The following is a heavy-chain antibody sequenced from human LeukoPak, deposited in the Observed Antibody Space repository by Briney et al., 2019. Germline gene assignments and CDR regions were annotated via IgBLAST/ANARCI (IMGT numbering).Heavy chain of an antibody. J-gene: IGHJ4*02. D-gene: IGHD3-10*01. CDR3: AKSHGSGSYYPLDY. CDR2: ISWNSGSI. CDR1: GFTFDDYA. Sequence: PGRSLRLSCAASGFTFDDYAIHWVRQAPGKGLEWVSGISWNSGSIGYADSVKGRFTISRDNAKNSLYLQMNSLRAEDTALYYCAKSHGSGSYYPLDYWGQGTLVTVSS. V-gene: IGHV3-9*01.